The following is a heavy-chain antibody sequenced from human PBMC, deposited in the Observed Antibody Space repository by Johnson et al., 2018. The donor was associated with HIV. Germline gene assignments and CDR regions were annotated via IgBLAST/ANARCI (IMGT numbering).Heavy chain of an antibody. D-gene: IGHD1-26*01. CDR1: GFTFSNAW. V-gene: IGHV3-30*02. CDR2: IRFDETIK. CDR3: AKAVGGYAFDI. J-gene: IGHJ3*02. Sequence: QVQLVESGGGLVKPGGSLRLSCAASGFTFSNAWMSWIRQVPGKGLEWVAFIRFDETIKYYGDSVKGRFTISRDNSKNTLYLQMNSLRVEDTAVYYCAKAVGGYAFDIWGQGTMVTVSS.